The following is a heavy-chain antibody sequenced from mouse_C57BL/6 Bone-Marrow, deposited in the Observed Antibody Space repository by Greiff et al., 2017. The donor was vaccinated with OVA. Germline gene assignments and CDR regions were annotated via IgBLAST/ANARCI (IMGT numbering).Heavy chain of an antibody. CDR1: GFSLSTSGMG. J-gene: IGHJ4*01. D-gene: IGHD2-2*01. CDR3: ARSSLGLRRKGNAMDY. Sequence: QVTLKECGPGILQSSQTLSLTCSFSGFSLSTSGMGVSWIRQPSGKGLEWLAHIYWDDDKRYNPSLKSRLTISKDTSRNQVFLKITSVDTADTATYYCARSSLGLRRKGNAMDYWGQGTSVTVSS. V-gene: IGHV8-12*01. CDR2: IYWDDDK.